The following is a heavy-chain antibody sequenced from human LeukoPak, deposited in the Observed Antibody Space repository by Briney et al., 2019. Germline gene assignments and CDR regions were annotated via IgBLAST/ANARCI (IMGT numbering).Heavy chain of an antibody. Sequence: PGGSLRLSCAASGFTFSSYGMHWVRQAPGKGLEWVAVISYDGSNKYYADSVKGRFTISRDNSKDTLYLQMNSLRAEDTAVSYCAKGAGWFGELSPYYYYGMDVWGQGTTVTVSS. D-gene: IGHD3-10*01. J-gene: IGHJ6*02. CDR2: ISYDGSNK. CDR3: AKGAGWFGELSPYYYYGMDV. V-gene: IGHV3-30*18. CDR1: GFTFSSYG.